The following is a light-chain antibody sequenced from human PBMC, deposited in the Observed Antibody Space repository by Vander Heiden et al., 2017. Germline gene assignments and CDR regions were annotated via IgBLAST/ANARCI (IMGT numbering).Light chain of an antibody. CDR2: GAS. Sequence: EIVMTQSPATLSGSPGERATLSCRASQSVSSNLAWYQQKPGQAPRLLIYGASTRATGIPARFSGSGSGTEFTLTISSLQSEDFAVYYCQQDNNSGTFGQWTKVEIK. J-gene: IGKJ1*01. CDR3: QQDNNSGT. CDR1: QSVSSN. V-gene: IGKV3-15*01.